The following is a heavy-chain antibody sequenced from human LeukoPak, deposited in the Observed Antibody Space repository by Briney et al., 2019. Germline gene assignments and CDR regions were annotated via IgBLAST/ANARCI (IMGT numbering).Heavy chain of an antibody. Sequence: ASVKVSCEASGYTFNGYYMHWLRQAPGQGLEWMGWINPNGGATKYVQKFQGRVTMTGDTSISTVYMELSSLRSDDTAVYYCARGKSGPKYYDYYYMDVWGEGTTVTVSS. D-gene: IGHD3-16*01. CDR1: GYTFNGYY. V-gene: IGHV1-2*02. CDR3: ARGKSGPKYYDYYYMDV. CDR2: INPNGGAT. J-gene: IGHJ6*03.